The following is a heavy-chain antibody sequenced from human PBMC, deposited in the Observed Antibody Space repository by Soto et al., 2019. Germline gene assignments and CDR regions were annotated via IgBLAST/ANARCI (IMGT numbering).Heavy chain of an antibody. CDR1: GYSITRGSY. V-gene: IGHV4-38-2*02. J-gene: IGHJ4*02. CDR2: IYHSGST. D-gene: IGHD4-4*01. CDR3: ARDGMWTTGMVDY. Sequence: SETLSLTCAVSGYSITRGSYWGWIRQPPGKGLEWIGNIYHSGSTFYNPSLKSRITISVDTSKNQSSLRLSSVTAADTAVYYCARDGMWTTGMVDYWGQGTLVTVSS.